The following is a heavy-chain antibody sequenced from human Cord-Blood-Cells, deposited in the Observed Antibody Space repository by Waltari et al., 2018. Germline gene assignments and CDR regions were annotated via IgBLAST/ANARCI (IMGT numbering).Heavy chain of an antibody. D-gene: IGHD7-27*01. J-gene: IGHJ2*01. V-gene: IGHV4-39*01. CDR2: IYYSGST. CDR3: ARPLGIYWYCDL. CDR1: GGSISSSSYY. Sequence: QLQLQESGPGLVKPSETLSLTCTVSGGSISSSSYYWGWIRQPPGKGLEWIGSIYYSGSTYYNPSLKSRVTISVDTSKNQFSRKLSSVTAADTAVYYCARPLGIYWYCDLWGRGTLVTVSS.